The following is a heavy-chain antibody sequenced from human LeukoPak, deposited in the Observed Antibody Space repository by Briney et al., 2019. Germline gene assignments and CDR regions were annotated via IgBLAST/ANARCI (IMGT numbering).Heavy chain of an antibody. CDR2: INGGGSPI. J-gene: IGHJ3*02. D-gene: IGHD5/OR15-5a*01. V-gene: IGHV3-48*04. CDR1: GFTFSRDS. Sequence: GGSLRLSCAASGFTFSRDSMNWVRQAPGKGLEWVSYINGGGSPIYYADSVRGRFTISRDNAKNSLYLQMNSLRAEDTAVYYCASPSTIKLDAFDIWGQGTMVTVSS. CDR3: ASPSTIKLDAFDI.